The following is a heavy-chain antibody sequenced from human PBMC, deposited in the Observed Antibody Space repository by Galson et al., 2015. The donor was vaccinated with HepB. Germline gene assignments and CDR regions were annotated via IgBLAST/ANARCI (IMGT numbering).Heavy chain of an antibody. CDR3: ARDLSHGMDV. V-gene: IGHV3-74*01. Sequence: SLRLSCAASGFTLSDYWMHWVRQVPGEGLVWVSYIDADGSNRNYADSVKGRFTISRDNAKNTLYLQMNSLRAEDTATYYCARDLSHGMDVWGRGTTVTVSS. J-gene: IGHJ6*02. CDR1: GFTLSDYW. CDR2: IDADGSNR.